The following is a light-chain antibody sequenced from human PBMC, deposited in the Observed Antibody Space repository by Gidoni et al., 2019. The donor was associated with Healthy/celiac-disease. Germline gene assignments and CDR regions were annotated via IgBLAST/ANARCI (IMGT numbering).Light chain of an antibody. CDR2: SNS. CDR3: QSYDSSLSGPV. Sequence: QSVLTQPPSVSGAPGQRVTISCTGSSSNIGAGYDVHWYQQLPGTAPKLLIYSNSNRPSGVPDRFSGSKSGTSASLAITGLQAEDEADYYCQSYDSSLSGPVFGTGTKVTVL. V-gene: IGLV1-40*01. J-gene: IGLJ1*01. CDR1: SSNIGAGYD.